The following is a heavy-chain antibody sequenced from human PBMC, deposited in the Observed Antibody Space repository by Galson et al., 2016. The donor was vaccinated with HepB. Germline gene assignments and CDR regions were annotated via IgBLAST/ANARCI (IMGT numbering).Heavy chain of an antibody. V-gene: IGHV6-1*01. CDR1: GDSVSSNSAA. J-gene: IGHJ4*02. D-gene: IGHD3-9*01. CDR2: TYFRSKWYN. Sequence: CAISGDSVSSNSAAWNWIRQSPSRGLEWLGRTYFRSKWYNDYALSVKSRITINPDTSKNQFSLHLNSVTPEDTAVYYCARGEKDDWPIGGYWGQGTLVTISS. CDR3: ARGEKDDWPIGGY.